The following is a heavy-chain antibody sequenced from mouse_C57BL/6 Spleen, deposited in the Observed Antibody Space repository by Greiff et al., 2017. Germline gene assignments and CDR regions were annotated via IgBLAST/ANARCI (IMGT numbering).Heavy chain of an antibody. CDR3: TPFVYDVRAWFAY. V-gene: IGHV1-5*01. CDR1: GYTFTSYW. D-gene: IGHD2-12*01. Sequence: VQLQQSGTVLARPGASVKMSCKTSGYTFTSYWMHWVKQRPGQGLEWIGAIYPGNSDTSYNQKFKGKAKLTAVTSASTAYMELSSLTNEDSAVYYCTPFVYDVRAWFAYWGQGTLVTVSA. J-gene: IGHJ3*01. CDR2: IYPGNSDT.